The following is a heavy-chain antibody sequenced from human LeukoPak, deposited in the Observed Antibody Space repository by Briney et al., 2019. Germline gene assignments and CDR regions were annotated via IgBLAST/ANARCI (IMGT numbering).Heavy chain of an antibody. CDR3: ARHGHSGYSSSTYGSDY. D-gene: IGHD6-13*01. CDR2: IYPGDSDT. CDR1: GYSFTSYW. Sequence: GESLKISCKGSGYSFTSYWIGWVRQMPGKGLEWMGIIYPGDSDTRYSPSFQGQVTISADKSISTAYLQWSSLKASDTAMYYCARHGHSGYSSSTYGSDYWGRGTLVTVSS. J-gene: IGHJ4*02. V-gene: IGHV5-51*01.